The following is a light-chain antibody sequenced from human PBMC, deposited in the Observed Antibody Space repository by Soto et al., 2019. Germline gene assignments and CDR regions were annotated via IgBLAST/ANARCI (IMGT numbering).Light chain of an antibody. CDR2: GVS. V-gene: IGKV3-20*01. CDR3: QQYGSSPT. Sequence: EIVLTQSPGTLSLSPGERATLSCRSSQSVSSSYLAWYQHKPGQAPRLLIYGVSSRATGVPDRFSGSGSGTDFTPTISILEPEVFAVYYCQQYGSSPTFGQGTKVEIK. CDR1: QSVSSSY. J-gene: IGKJ1*01.